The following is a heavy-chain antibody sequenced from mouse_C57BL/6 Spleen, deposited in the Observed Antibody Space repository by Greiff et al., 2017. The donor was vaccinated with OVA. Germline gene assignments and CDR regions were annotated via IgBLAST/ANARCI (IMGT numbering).Heavy chain of an antibody. V-gene: IGHV1-4*01. J-gene: IGHJ4*01. D-gene: IGHD1-1*01. CDR2: INPSSGYT. CDR3: ERRFHYYGSSYVGAMDY. CDR1: GYTFTSYT. Sequence: QVQLQQSGAELARPGASVKMSCKASGYTFTSYTMHWVKQRPGQGLEWIGYINPSSGYTKYNQKFKDKATLTADKSSSTAYMQLSSLTSEDSAVYYCERRFHYYGSSYVGAMDYWGQGTSVTVSS.